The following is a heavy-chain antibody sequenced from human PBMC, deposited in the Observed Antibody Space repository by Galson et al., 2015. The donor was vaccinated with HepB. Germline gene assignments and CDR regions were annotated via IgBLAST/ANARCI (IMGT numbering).Heavy chain of an antibody. D-gene: IGHD6-19*01. CDR1: GFTFNRAW. J-gene: IGHJ4*02. CDR3: TPWGGDGIGWSGY. Sequence: SLRLSCAASGFTFNRAWMSWVRQAPGKGLEWVGRINSESDAMTTDYAAPVKGRFIISRDDSKNTLYLQMNSLKTEDTAVYHCTPWGGDGIGWSGYLGQGTLVTVSS. V-gene: IGHV3-15*01. CDR2: INSESDAMTT.